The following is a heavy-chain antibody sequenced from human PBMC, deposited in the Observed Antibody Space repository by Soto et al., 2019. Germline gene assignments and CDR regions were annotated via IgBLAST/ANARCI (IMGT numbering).Heavy chain of an antibody. Sequence: EVQLLESGGGLVQPGGSLRLSCAASGFTFGTYAMKWLRQAPGRGLECVSFISGSGRTTYYAESVKGRFTVSRDNSKSTTYLQMNSLRAEDTALYYCAKFRGPSYSYYYMDVWGKGTTVTVSS. V-gene: IGHV3-23*01. CDR2: ISGSGRTT. CDR3: AKFRGPSYSYYYMDV. CDR1: GFTFGTYA. J-gene: IGHJ6*03. D-gene: IGHD3-16*01.